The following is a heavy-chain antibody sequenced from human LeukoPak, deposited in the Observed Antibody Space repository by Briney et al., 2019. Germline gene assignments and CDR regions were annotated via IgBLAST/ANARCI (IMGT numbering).Heavy chain of an antibody. CDR1: GGTFSSYA. Sequence: ASVKVSCKASGGTFSSYAISWVRQAPGQGLEWMGRIIPIFGTANYAQKFQGRATITTDESTSTAYMELSSLRSDDTAVYYCAREGRSDSSGYYYGAFDIWGQGTMVTVSS. J-gene: IGHJ3*02. CDR3: AREGRSDSSGYYYGAFDI. D-gene: IGHD3-22*01. V-gene: IGHV1-69*05. CDR2: IIPIFGTA.